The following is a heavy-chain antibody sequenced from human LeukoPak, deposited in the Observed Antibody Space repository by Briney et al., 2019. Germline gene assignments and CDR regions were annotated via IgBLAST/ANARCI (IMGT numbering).Heavy chain of an antibody. CDR2: ISYDGSNK. V-gene: IGHV3-30-3*01. D-gene: IGHD2-15*01. Sequence: GGSLRLSCAASGFTFSSYAMHWVRQAPGKGLEWVAVISYDGSNKYYADSVKGRFTISRDNSKNTLYLQMNSLRAEDTAVYYCARIYCSGGSCYHRNAFDIWGQGTMVTVSS. J-gene: IGHJ3*02. CDR1: GFTFSSYA. CDR3: ARIYCSGGSCYHRNAFDI.